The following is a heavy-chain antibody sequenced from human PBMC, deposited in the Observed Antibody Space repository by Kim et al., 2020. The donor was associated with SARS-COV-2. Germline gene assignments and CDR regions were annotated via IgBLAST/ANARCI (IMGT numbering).Heavy chain of an antibody. J-gene: IGHJ5*02. D-gene: IGHD3-3*01. V-gene: IGHV4-31*03. CDR1: GGSISSGGYY. CDR3: ARAMGITIFGVVIVNWFDP. CDR2: IYYSGST. Sequence: SETLSLTCTVSGGSISSGGYYWSGSRQHPGKGLEWIGYIYYSGSTYYNPSLKSRVTISVDTSKNQFSLKLSSVTAADTVVYYCARAMGITIFGVVIVNWFDPWGQGTLVTVSS.